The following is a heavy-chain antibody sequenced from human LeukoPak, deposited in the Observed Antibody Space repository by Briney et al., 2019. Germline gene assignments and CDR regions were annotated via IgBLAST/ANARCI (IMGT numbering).Heavy chain of an antibody. V-gene: IGHV5-51*01. J-gene: IGHJ5*02. CDR1: RYGFTFYW. CDR3: ARTLGHCSGGDCSEYNWFDP. Sequence: GEALKTSFKASRYGFTFYWIGWGRQMPGKGVEGMGIVYPGDLDTRYSPSFQGQVTISADRSASTAYLQWNSLKASDTAMYYCARTLGHCSGGDCSEYNWFDPWGQGTLVTVSS. D-gene: IGHD2-15*01. CDR2: VYPGDLDT.